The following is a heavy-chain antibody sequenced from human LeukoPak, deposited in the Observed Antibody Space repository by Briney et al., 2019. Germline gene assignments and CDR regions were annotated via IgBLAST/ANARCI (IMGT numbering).Heavy chain of an antibody. D-gene: IGHD3-10*01. V-gene: IGHV3-30*03. Sequence: GGSLRLSCAASGFTFTTYGLHWVRQAPGKGLEWVAAIASNGGSEYYADSVKGRFTISRDNAKNSLYLQMYSLRDEDTAVYYCARGVVYGSGSYDYWGQGTLVTVSS. J-gene: IGHJ4*02. CDR2: IASNGGSE. CDR1: GFTFTTYG. CDR3: ARGVVYGSGSYDY.